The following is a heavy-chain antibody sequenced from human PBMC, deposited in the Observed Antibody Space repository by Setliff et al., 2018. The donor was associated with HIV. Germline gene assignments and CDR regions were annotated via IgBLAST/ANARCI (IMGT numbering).Heavy chain of an antibody. D-gene: IGHD1-1*01. CDR3: ARSLEIALF. CDR2: IYSSGGT. Sequence: PSETLSLTCTVSGGSISNYYWSWIRQPPGKGLEWIGHIYSSGGTNYNPSLKSRVTISVDTSKNQISLKLSSVTAADTAVYYCARSLEIALFGGPGTLVTVSS. J-gene: IGHJ4*02. CDR1: GGSISNYY. V-gene: IGHV4-59*08.